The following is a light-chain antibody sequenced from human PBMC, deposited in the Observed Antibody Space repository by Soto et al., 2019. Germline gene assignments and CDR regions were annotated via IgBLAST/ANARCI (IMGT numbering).Light chain of an antibody. V-gene: IGKV3-15*01. CDR3: QQYYSTPRLT. Sequence: EIVMTQSPATLSVSPGERATLSCRASQSVSSNLAWYQQKPGQAPRLLIYGASTRATGIPARFSGSGSGTEFTLTISSLQAEDVAVYYCQQYYSTPRLTFGGGTKVEIK. CDR2: GAS. CDR1: QSVSSN. J-gene: IGKJ4*01.